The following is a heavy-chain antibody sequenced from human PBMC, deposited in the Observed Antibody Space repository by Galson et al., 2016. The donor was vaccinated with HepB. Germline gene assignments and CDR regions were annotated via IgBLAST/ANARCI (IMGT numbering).Heavy chain of an antibody. CDR3: AREGVTVVAFDI. CDR2: IKSDGSSR. D-gene: IGHD2-21*02. Sequence: SLRLSCAASGFIFSGYWMHWVRQVPGKGLVWVSRIKSDGSSRTYADSVKGRFTISRDNAKSTLYLQMKSLRDDDTAVYYCAREGVTVVAFDIWGQGTMVTV. J-gene: IGHJ3*02. CDR1: GFIFSGYW. V-gene: IGHV3-74*01.